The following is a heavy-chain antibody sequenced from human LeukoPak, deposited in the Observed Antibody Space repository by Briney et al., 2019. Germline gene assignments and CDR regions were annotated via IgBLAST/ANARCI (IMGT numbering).Heavy chain of an antibody. CDR1: GYTFTGYY. CDR3: ARVACGGDCYSHWFDP. Sequence: ASVKVSCKASGYTFTGYYMHWVRQAPGQGLEWMGWINPNSGGTNYAQKFQGRVTVTRDTSISTAYMEPSRLRSDDTAVYYCARVACGGDCYSHWFDPWGQGTLVTVSS. J-gene: IGHJ5*02. D-gene: IGHD2-21*01. V-gene: IGHV1-2*02. CDR2: INPNSGGT.